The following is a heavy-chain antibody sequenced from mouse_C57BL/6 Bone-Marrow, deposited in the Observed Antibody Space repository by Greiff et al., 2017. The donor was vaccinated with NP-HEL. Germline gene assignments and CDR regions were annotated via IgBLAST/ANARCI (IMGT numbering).Heavy chain of an antibody. V-gene: IGHV1-64*01. D-gene: IGHD1-1*01. CDR2: IHPNSGST. CDR3: APGYYYYGSSYWAMDY. Sequence: QVQLQQPGAELVKPGASVKLSCKASGYTFTSYWMHWVKQRPGQGLEWIGMIHPNSGSTNYNEKFKSKATLTVDKSSSTAYMQLSSLTSEDSAVYYCAPGYYYYGSSYWAMDYWGQGTSVTVSS. CDR1: GYTFTSYW. J-gene: IGHJ4*01.